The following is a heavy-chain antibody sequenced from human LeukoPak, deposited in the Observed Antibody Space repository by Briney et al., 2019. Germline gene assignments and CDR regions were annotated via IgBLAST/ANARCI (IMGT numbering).Heavy chain of an antibody. CDR2: INPNSGGT. J-gene: IGHJ3*02. CDR1: GYTFTGYY. CDR3: ARDLIGTDAFDI. Sequence: GASVKVSCKASGYTFTGYYMHWVRQAPRQGLEWMGWINPNSGGTNYAQRFQGRVTMTRDTSISTAYMELSRLRSDDTAVYYCARDLIGTDAFDIWGQGTMVTVSS. V-gene: IGHV1-2*02. D-gene: IGHD3-16*01.